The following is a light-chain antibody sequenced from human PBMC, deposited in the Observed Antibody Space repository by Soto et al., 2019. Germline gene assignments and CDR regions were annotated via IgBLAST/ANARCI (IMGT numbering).Light chain of an antibody. V-gene: IGLV2-14*03. CDR3: SSYTSSRTLV. CDR2: DVT. Sequence: QSALTQPASVSGSPGQSITISCTGTSSDVGAYNYVAWYQHHPGKVPKLMLYDVTNRPSGVSGRFSGSKSGNTASLTISGLQAEDEADYYCSSYTSSRTLVFGSGTKLT. J-gene: IGLJ1*01. CDR1: SSDVGAYNY.